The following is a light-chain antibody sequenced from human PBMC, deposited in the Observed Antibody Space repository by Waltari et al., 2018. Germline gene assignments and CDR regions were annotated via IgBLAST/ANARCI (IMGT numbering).Light chain of an antibody. CDR3: QQRYTTPRT. V-gene: IGKV1-39*01. J-gene: IGKJ1*01. CDR1: QSISTY. CDR2: AAS. Sequence: TGRASQSISTYLNLYHQKPVNAPNLLIYAASILQIGVPSSFSGSGSGTDFTLTISSLQPEDFATYYCQQRYTTPRTFGQGTKVAIK.